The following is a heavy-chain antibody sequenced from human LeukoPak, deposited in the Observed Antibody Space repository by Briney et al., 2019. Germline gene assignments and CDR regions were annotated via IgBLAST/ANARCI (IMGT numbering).Heavy chain of an antibody. CDR1: GFTFSSYS. V-gene: IGHV3-21*01. D-gene: IGHD3-22*01. CDR3: AKDSDCCHSSGYYYAYFQH. J-gene: IGHJ1*01. CDR2: ISGSSTYI. Sequence: GGSLRLSCAASGFTFSSYSMNWVRQAPGKGLEWVSSISGSSTYIYYADSVTGRFTISRDNAENSLYLQMNSLRDEDTAVYYCAKDSDCCHSSGYYYAYFQHWGQGTLVTVSS.